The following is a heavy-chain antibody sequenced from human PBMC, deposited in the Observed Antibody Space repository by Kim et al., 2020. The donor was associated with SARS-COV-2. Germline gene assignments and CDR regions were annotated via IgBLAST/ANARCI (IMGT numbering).Heavy chain of an antibody. CDR2: ISYDGSNK. D-gene: IGHD2-15*01. V-gene: IGHV3-30*18. Sequence: GGSLRLSCPASGFTFSSYGMHWVRQAPGKGLEWVAVISYDGSNKYYADSVKGRFTISRDNSKNTLYLQMKSLRAEDTALYYCAKEQDIVVVVAAGFSGMDVWDQGTKVPVSS. J-gene: IGHJ6*02. CDR1: GFTFSSYG. CDR3: AKEQDIVVVVAAGFSGMDV.